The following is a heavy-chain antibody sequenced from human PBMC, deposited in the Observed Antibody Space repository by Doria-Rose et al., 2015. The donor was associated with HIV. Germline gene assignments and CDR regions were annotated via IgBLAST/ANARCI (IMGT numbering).Heavy chain of an antibody. CDR3: ARIKSSRWYHKYYFDF. D-gene: IGHD6-13*01. CDR1: GVSLSSPGMG. Sequence: QVTLKESGPVLVKPTETPTLTCTVSGVSLSSPGMGVSWIRQPPGKALEWLANMFSDAERSYKASLKSRLTISRGTSKSQVVLTMTDMDPVDTATYYCARIKSSRWYHKYYFDFWGQGTLVIVSA. J-gene: IGHJ4*02. CDR2: MFSDAER. V-gene: IGHV2-26*01.